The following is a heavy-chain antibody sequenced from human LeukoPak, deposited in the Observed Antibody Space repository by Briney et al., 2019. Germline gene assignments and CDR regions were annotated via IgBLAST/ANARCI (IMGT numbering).Heavy chain of an antibody. CDR2: IYTSGST. CDR1: GGSISSYY. D-gene: IGHD3-22*01. J-gene: IGHJ6*02. V-gene: IGHV4-4*07. CDR3: ARINYYDSSGHHHYYYGMDV. Sequence: SETLSLTCTVSGGSISSYYWSWIRQPAGKGLEWIGRIYTSGSTNYNPSLKSRVTMSVDTSKNQFSLKLSSVTAADTAVYYCARINYYDSSGHHHYYYGMDVWGQGTTVTVSS.